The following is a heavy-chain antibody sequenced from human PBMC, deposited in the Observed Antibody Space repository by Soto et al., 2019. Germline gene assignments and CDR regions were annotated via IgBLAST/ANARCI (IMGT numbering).Heavy chain of an antibody. J-gene: IGHJ4*02. Sequence: PGGSLRLSCAASGFTFSSYAMSWVRQAPGKGLEWVSAISGSGGSTYYADSVKGRFTISRDNSKNTLYLQMNSLRAEDTAVYYCAGYCSSTSCPPDYWGQGTLVTVSS. D-gene: IGHD2-2*01. V-gene: IGHV3-23*01. CDR1: GFTFSSYA. CDR3: AGYCSSTSCPPDY. CDR2: ISGSGGST.